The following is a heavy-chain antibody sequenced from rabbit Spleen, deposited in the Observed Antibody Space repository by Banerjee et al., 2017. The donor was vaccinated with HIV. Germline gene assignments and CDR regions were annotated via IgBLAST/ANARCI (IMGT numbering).Heavy chain of an antibody. J-gene: IGHJ6*01. CDR2: IDIGSSGFT. CDR1: GLAFMANPYDPY. V-gene: IGHV1S40*01. D-gene: IGHD1-1*01. Sequence: QSLEESGGDLAKLGASLTLPCKASGLAFMANPYDPYSGGVPRAPGKGLEWIACIDIGSSGFTYFASWAKGRFTISKTSSTTVTLQMTSLTAADTATYFCARDTSSSFSSYGMDLWGQGTLVTVS. CDR3: ARDTSSSFSSYGMDL.